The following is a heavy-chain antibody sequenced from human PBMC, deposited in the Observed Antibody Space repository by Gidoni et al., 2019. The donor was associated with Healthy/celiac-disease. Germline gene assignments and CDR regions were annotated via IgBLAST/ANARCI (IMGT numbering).Heavy chain of an antibody. V-gene: IGHV3-23*01. CDR2: ISGSGGST. J-gene: IGHJ3*02. D-gene: IGHD3-3*01. CDR1: GFTFSSYA. CDR3: AKDRASDYDFWSGSRSGAFDI. Sequence: EVQLLESGGGLVQPGGSLRLSCAASGFTFSSYAISWVRQAPGKGLEWVSAISGSGGSTYYADSVKGRFTISRDNSKNTLYLQMNSLRAEDTAVYYCAKDRASDYDFWSGSRSGAFDIWGQGTMVTVSS.